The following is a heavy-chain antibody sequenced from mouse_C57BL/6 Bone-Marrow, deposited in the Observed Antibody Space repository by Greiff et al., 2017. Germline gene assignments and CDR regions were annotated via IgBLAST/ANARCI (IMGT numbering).Heavy chain of an antibody. CDR3: ARLGDGYYRYAMDY. CDR2: INPSSGYT. Sequence: QVQLKQSGAELARPGASVKMSCKASGYTFTSYTMHWVKQRPGQGLEWIGYINPSSGYTKYNQKFKDKATLTADKSSSTAYMQLSSLTSEDSAVXYCARLGDGYYRYAMDYWGQGTSGTVSS. V-gene: IGHV1-4*01. D-gene: IGHD2-3*01. J-gene: IGHJ4*01. CDR1: GYTFTSYT.